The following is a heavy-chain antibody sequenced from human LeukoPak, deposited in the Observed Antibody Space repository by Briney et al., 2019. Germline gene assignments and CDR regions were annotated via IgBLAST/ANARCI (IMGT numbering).Heavy chain of an antibody. V-gene: IGHV4-39*01. D-gene: IGHD3-22*01. CDR3: ASRVYYDSRFDY. J-gene: IGHJ4*02. CDR1: GGSIRSSYYY. CDR2: IYDSGST. Sequence: SETLSLTCTVSGGSIRSSYYYWGWIRQPPGKGLEWIGSIYDSGSTYYNPSLKSRVTISVDTSKNQFSLKLSSVTAADTAVYYCASRVYYDSRFDYWGQGTLVTVSS.